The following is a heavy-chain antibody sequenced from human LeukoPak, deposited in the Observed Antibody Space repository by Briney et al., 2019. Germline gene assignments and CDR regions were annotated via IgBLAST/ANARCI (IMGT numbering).Heavy chain of an antibody. Sequence: KSSETLSLTCTVSGGSISSGSYYWSWIRQPAGKGLEWIGRIYTSGSTNYNPSLKSRVTISVDTSKNQFSLKLSSVTAADTAVYHCARDLDDYYDSSEHWFDPWGQGTLVTVSS. CDR2: IYTSGST. CDR1: GGSISSGSYY. V-gene: IGHV4-61*02. CDR3: ARDLDDYYDSSEHWFDP. J-gene: IGHJ5*02. D-gene: IGHD3-22*01.